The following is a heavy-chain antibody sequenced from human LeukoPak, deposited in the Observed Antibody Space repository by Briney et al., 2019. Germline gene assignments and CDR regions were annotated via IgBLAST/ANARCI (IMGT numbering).Heavy chain of an antibody. D-gene: IGHD2-15*01. Sequence: SETLSLTCTVSGGSISSSSYYWGWIRQPPGKGLEWIGSIYYSGSTYYNPSLKSRVTISVDTSKNQFSLKLSSVTAADTAVYYCARHRVGGPFDYWGQGTLVTVSS. CDR2: IYYSGST. V-gene: IGHV4-39*01. CDR3: ARHRVGGPFDY. J-gene: IGHJ4*02. CDR1: GGSISSSSYY.